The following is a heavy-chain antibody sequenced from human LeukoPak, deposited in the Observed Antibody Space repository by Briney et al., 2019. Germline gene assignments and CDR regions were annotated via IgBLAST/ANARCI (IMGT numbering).Heavy chain of an antibody. J-gene: IGHJ6*03. V-gene: IGHV3-20*04. D-gene: IGHD6-19*01. CDR3: ARGEGGYSSFYYYMDV. CDR2: INWNGGST. CDR1: GFTFDDYG. Sequence: GGSLRLSCAASGFTFDDYGMSWVRRAPGKGLEWVSGINWNGGSTGYADSVKGRFTISRDNAKNSLYLQMNSLRAEDTALYYCARGEGGYSSFYYYMDVWGKGTTVTVSS.